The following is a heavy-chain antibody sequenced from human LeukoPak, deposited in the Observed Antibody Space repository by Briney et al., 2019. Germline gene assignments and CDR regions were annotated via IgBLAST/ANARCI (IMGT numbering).Heavy chain of an antibody. CDR2: IYYSGST. CDR3: ARTGYNPKYYYFDY. D-gene: IGHD1-1*01. Sequence: PSETLSLTCAVYGGSFSGYYWSWIRQHPGKGLEWIGYIYYSGSTYYNPSLKSRVTISVDTSKNQFSLKLSSVTAADTAVYYCARTGYNPKYYYFDYWGQGTLVTVSS. V-gene: IGHV4-31*11. J-gene: IGHJ4*02. CDR1: GGSFSGYY.